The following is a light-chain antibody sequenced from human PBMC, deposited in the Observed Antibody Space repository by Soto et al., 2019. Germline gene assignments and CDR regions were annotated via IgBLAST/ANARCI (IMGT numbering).Light chain of an antibody. J-gene: IGLJ1*01. CDR1: SGYSNYK. CDR2: VGTGGIVG. V-gene: IGLV9-49*01. Sequence: QPVLTQPPSASASLGASVTLTCTLSSGYSNYKVDWYHQRPGKGPRFVMRVGTGGIVGSKGDGIPDRFSVLGSGLNRYLTIKNIQEEDESDYHCGADHGSGSNFVFPVSGTGTKLTVL. CDR3: GADHGSGSNFVFPV.